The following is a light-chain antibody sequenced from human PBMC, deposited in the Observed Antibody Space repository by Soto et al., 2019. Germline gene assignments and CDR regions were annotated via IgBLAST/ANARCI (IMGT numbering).Light chain of an antibody. CDR2: DAS. J-gene: IGKJ4*01. V-gene: IGKV1-33*01. CDR1: QDIGTT. CDR3: QEYSGPPPFA. Sequence: DIQMTQSPASLSASVGDRVTITCRASQDIGTTVNWYQQKPMKAPKLLIYDASTLETGVPVRFSGSGSGTTFTFTIGRMQPDDIATYFCQEYSGPPPFAFGGGTKVEL.